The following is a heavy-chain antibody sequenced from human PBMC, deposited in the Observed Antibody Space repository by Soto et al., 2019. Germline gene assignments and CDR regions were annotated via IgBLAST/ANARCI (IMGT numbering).Heavy chain of an antibody. J-gene: IGHJ4*02. Sequence: EVQLLESGGGLVQPGESLRLSCAASGFTFSGFAMNWVPRDPGNGLQCVATVSASGDSAYDADFVNGHFTISRDNSKNTLYLQIGSLRDDDSAIYYCAKYDLRFVGPHNYFDHFVPGILVTVSS. CDR3: AKYDLRFVGPHNYFDH. CDR1: GFTFSGFA. V-gene: IGHV3-23*01. CDR2: VSASGDSA. D-gene: IGHD3-3*01.